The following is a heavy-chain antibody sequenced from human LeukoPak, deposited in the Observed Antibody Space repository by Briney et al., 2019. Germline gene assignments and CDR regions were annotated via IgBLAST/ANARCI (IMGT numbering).Heavy chain of an antibody. CDR3: ARAGYDYVWGSYRYSYFDY. CDR2: INHSEST. Sequence: SETLSLTCAVYGGSFSGYYWSWIRQPPGKGLEWIGEINHSESTNYNPSHKSRVTISVDTSKNQFSLKLSSVTAADTAVYYCARAGYDYVWGSYRYSYFDYWGQGTLVTVSS. V-gene: IGHV4-34*01. D-gene: IGHD3-16*02. CDR1: GGSFSGYY. J-gene: IGHJ4*02.